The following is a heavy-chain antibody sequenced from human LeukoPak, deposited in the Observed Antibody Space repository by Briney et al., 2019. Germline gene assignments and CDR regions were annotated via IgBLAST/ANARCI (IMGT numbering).Heavy chain of an antibody. CDR3: ASSATNTADFDV. D-gene: IGHD4-11*01. J-gene: IGHJ3*01. V-gene: IGHV4-61*02. CDR1: GGSVSSGSYY. Sequence: SETLSLTCTVSGGSVSSGSYYWSWIRQPAGKSLEWIGRISGSGSTHYNPSLTSRVTMSVDTSENQFSLNLSSVTAADTAVYFCASSATNTADFDVWGQGTMVTVSS. CDR2: ISGSGST.